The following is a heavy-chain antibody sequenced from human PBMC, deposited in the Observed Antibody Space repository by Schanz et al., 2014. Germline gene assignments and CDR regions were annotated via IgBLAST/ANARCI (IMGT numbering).Heavy chain of an antibody. D-gene: IGHD3-9*01. Sequence: QIQLVQSGPEVKKPGATVKVSCKASGYIFINSGISWVRQAPGQGLEWMGWISAYNGNTKYPQKLQGRVTMTTDTSTSTAYMELRSLRSDDTAVYYCAKAEYDMLTDSYSRLDPWGQGTLVTVSS. J-gene: IGHJ5*02. CDR1: GYIFINSG. CDR3: AKAEYDMLTDSYSRLDP. V-gene: IGHV1-18*01. CDR2: ISAYNGNT.